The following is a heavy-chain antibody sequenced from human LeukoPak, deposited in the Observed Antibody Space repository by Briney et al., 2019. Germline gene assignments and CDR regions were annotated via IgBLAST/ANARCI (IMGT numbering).Heavy chain of an antibody. Sequence: SETLSLTCTVSGGSISGFYWRWIRQPPGKGLEWIGYIYYSGTTSYNPSLKSRVTISVDRSKNQFSLKLSSVTAADTAVYYCARDLWFGELDAFDIWGQGTMVTVSS. CDR3: ARDLWFGELDAFDI. V-gene: IGHV4-59*12. D-gene: IGHD3-10*01. CDR2: IYYSGTT. CDR1: GGSISGFY. J-gene: IGHJ3*02.